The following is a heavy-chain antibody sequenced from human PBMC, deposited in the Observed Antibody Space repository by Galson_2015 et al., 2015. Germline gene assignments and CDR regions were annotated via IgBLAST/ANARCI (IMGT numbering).Heavy chain of an antibody. V-gene: IGHV5-51*01. Sequence: GIIYPGDSDTRYSPSFQGQVTISADKSISTAYLQWSSLKASDTAMYYCARHGEQQLVLIDYWGQGTLVTVSS. CDR2: IYPGDSDT. CDR3: ARHGEQQLVLIDY. J-gene: IGHJ4*02. D-gene: IGHD6-13*01.